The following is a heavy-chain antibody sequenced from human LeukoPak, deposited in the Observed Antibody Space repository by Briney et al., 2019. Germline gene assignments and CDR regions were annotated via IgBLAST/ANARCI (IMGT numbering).Heavy chain of an antibody. D-gene: IGHD2-8*02. CDR3: AGLVGRGDY. Sequence: PGGSLRLSCAASGFTFNAFGMNWVRQAPGKGLEWVSYIGTTSGAIYYADSVKGRFTISRDNAKNSLYLQMNSLRAEDTAVYYCAGLVGRGDYWGQGTLVTVSS. CDR1: GFTFNAFG. J-gene: IGHJ4*02. CDR2: IGTTSGAI. V-gene: IGHV3-21*05.